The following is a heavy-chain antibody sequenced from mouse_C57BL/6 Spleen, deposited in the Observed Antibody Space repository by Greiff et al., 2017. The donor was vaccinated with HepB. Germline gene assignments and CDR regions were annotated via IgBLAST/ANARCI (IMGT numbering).Heavy chain of an antibody. CDR2: ISSGGSYT. Sequence: VQLKESGGDLVKPGGSLKLSCAASGFTFSSYGMSWVRQTPDKRLEWVATISSGGSYTYYPDSVKGRFTISRDNAKNTLYLQMSSLKSEDTAMYYCARRGTTVVATENFDYWGQGTTLTVSS. CDR1: GFTFSSYG. V-gene: IGHV5-6*01. J-gene: IGHJ2*01. CDR3: ARRGTTVVATENFDY. D-gene: IGHD1-1*01.